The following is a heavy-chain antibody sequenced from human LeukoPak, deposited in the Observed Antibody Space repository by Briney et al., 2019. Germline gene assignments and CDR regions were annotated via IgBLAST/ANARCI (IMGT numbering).Heavy chain of an antibody. D-gene: IGHD3-9*01. V-gene: IGHV4-39*01. J-gene: IGHJ4*02. CDR3: ARRRGPTGYTY. CDR2: IYYSGST. CDR1: GGSISSSSYY. Sequence: SETLSLTCTVSGGSISSSSYYWGWIRQPPGKGLEWIGSIYYSGSTYYNPSLKSRVTISVDTSKNQFSLKLSSVTAADTAVYYCARRRGPTGYTYWGQGTLVTVSS.